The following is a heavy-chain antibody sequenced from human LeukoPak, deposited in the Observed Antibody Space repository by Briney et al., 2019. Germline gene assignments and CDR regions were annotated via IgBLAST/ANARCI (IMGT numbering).Heavy chain of an antibody. V-gene: IGHV3-23*01. Sequence: PGGSLRLSCAASGFTFSSYAMSWVRQAPGKGLEWVSAISGSGGSTYYADSVKGRFTISRDNSKNTLYLQMNSLRAEDTAVYYCAKDGYVSWAYQLSHFDYWGQGTLVTVSS. D-gene: IGHD2-2*03. CDR2: ISGSGGST. J-gene: IGHJ4*02. CDR1: GFTFSSYA. CDR3: AKDGYVSWAYQLSHFDY.